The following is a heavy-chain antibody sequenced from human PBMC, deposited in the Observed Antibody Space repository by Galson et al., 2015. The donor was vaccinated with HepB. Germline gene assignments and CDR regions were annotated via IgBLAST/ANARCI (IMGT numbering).Heavy chain of an antibody. CDR1: GFTFSSHA. V-gene: IGHV3-30*04. CDR2: ISYDGSSK. Sequence: SLRLSCAASGFTFSSHAMHWVRQAPGKGLEWVTVISYDGSSKYYADSVRGRFTISRDNSKNTLYLQMNSLRPEDTAVYYCARDSPNNWYFDFWGRGSLVTVSS. D-gene: IGHD2/OR15-2a*01. CDR3: ARDSPNNWYFDF. J-gene: IGHJ2*01.